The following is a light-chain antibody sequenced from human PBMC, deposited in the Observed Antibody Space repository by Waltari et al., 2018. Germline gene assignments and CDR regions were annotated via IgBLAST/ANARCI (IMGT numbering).Light chain of an antibody. CDR3: AAWDDSLSRWL. V-gene: IGLV1-47*01. CDR2: RNN. J-gene: IGLJ3*02. Sequence: QSVLTQPPSASGTPGQRVTISCSGRSSTLGSTYVSWYQNVPGAAPKLLIYRNNQRPSGVPDRFSGSKSGTSASLAISGLRSEDEADYYCAAWDDSLSRWLLGGGTKLTVL. CDR1: SSTLGSTY.